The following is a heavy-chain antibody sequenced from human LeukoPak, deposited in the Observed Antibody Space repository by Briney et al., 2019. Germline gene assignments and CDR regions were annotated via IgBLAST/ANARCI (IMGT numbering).Heavy chain of an antibody. CDR2: ISGSGGST. Sequence: PGESLRLSCAASGFTFSSYAMSWVRQAPGKGLEWVSAISGSGGSTYYADSVKGRFTISRDNSKNTLYLQMNSLRAEDTAVYYCAKDIANSGSLDYWGQGTLVTVSS. J-gene: IGHJ4*02. CDR1: GFTFSSYA. D-gene: IGHD1-26*01. V-gene: IGHV3-23*01. CDR3: AKDIANSGSLDY.